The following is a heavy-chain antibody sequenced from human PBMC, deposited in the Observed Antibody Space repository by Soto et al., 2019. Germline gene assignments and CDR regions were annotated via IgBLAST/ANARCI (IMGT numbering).Heavy chain of an antibody. V-gene: IGHV3-21*01. CDR2: ISSSSSYI. CDR1: GFTFSSYS. Sequence: EVQLVESGGGLVKPGGSLRLSCAASGFTFSSYSMNWVRQAPGKGLEWVSSISSSSSYISYADSVKGRFTISRDNAKNSLYLQTNSLRAEDTAVYYCARDRHIVVVVAANYWYFDLWGRGTLVTVSS. D-gene: IGHD2-15*01. J-gene: IGHJ2*01. CDR3: ARDRHIVVVVAANYWYFDL.